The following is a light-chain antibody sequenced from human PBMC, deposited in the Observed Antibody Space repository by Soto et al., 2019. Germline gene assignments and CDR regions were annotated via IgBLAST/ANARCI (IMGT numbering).Light chain of an antibody. CDR3: QHYDDEPPVFT. Sequence: DIVLTQSPGTLSLSPGDRATLSCRTSRFVSNYYVAWYQQRPGQAPRLLISAASSRATDIPDRFSGSGSGTDFTLAISRLEPEDFAVCYWQHYDDEPPVFTFGPGTKVEI. CDR1: RFVSNYY. J-gene: IGKJ3*01. CDR2: AAS. V-gene: IGKV3-20*01.